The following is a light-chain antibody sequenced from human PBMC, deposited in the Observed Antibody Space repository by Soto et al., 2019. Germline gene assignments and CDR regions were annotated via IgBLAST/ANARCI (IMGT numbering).Light chain of an antibody. J-gene: IGLJ1*01. V-gene: IGLV2-23*01. CDR3: CSFASSSTFYV. CDR1: ASDVGSSNL. CDR2: EGR. Sequence: QSVLTQPASVSGSPGQSITISCTGTASDVGSSNLVSWYQQYPGKAPKLIIYEGRRRPSGVSGRFSGSKSGNTASLTISGLQAQDEADYYCCSFASSSTFYVFGTGTKVXVL.